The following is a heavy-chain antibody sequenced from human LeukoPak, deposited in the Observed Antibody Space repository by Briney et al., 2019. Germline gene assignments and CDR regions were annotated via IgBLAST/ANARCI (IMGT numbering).Heavy chain of an antibody. CDR2: ISSSSSYI. J-gene: IGHJ4*02. V-gene: IGHV3-21*01. CDR1: GFTFSSYS. Sequence: PGGSLRLSCAASGFTFSSYSMTWVRQAPGKGLEWVSSISSSSSYIYYADSVKGRFTISRDNAKNSLYLQMNSLRAEDTAVYYCARADDSSGYYLGFYGYWGQGTLVTVSS. CDR3: ARADDSSGYYLGFYGY. D-gene: IGHD3-22*01.